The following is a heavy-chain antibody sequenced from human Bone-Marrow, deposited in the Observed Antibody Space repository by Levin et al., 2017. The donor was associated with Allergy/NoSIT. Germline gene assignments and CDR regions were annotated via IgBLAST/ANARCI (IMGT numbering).Heavy chain of an antibody. J-gene: IGHJ4*02. D-gene: IGHD6-13*01. Sequence: SETLSLTCTVSGGSISSGDYYWSWIRQPPGKGLEWIGYINYSGSTYYKPSLKSRGIISVDTSKNQFSLKLSSVTAADTAVYYCARSDSSIPEYGFDYWGQGTLVTVSS. V-gene: IGHV4-30-4*01. CDR2: INYSGST. CDR1: GGSISSGDYY. CDR3: ARSDSSIPEYGFDY.